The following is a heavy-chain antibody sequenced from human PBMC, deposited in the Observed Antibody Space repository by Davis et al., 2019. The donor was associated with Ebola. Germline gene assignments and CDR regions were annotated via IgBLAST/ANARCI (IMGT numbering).Heavy chain of an antibody. CDR3: AKGTGSSGWYWLDP. D-gene: IGHD6-19*01. CDR1: GFTFSSYS. CDR2: ISGSGDST. Sequence: GGSLRLSCAASGFTFSSYSMNWVRQAPGKGLEWVSGISGSGDSTYYADSVRGRFTISRDNSKNTLYLQMNSLRAEDTAVYYCAKGTGSSGWYWLDPWGQGTLVTVSS. V-gene: IGHV3-23*01. J-gene: IGHJ5*02.